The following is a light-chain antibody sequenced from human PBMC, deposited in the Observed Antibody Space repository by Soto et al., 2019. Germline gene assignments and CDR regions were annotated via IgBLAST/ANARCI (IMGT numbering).Light chain of an antibody. V-gene: IGKV3-15*01. CDR1: QSVSSN. J-gene: IGKJ1*01. CDR2: GAS. CDR3: QQYNNWPPWT. Sequence: EIVLTQSPGTLSLSPGERATLSCRASQSVSSNSLAWYQHKPGQAPRLLIYGASSRATGIPARFSGSGSGTEFTLTISSLQSEDFAVYYCQQYNNWPPWTFGQGTKVDIK.